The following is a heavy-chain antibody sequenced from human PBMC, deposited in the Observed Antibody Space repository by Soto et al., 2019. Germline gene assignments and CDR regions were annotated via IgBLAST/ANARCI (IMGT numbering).Heavy chain of an antibody. D-gene: IGHD3-22*01. CDR1: GFTFSDYY. Sequence: GSLRLSCAASGFTFSDYYMSWIRQAPGKGLEWLSYISSSGRTIDYADSVKGRFTISRDNAKNSLYLQMNSLRAEDTAVYYCAKHDSSGYSPGTFDYWGQGTLVTVSS. J-gene: IGHJ4*02. CDR2: ISSSGRTI. V-gene: IGHV3-11*01. CDR3: AKHDSSGYSPGTFDY.